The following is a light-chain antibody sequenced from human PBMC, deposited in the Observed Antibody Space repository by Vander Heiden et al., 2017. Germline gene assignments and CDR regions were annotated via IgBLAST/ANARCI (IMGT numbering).Light chain of an antibody. CDR2: KVS. CDR3: RQGKHWPLT. J-gene: IGKJ4*01. Sequence: DVVMTQSPLSLPVTLGQPASLSCSSSLSLVYGDGHTNLNCCQQRPGQSPRRLIYKVSNRDSGVPDRFSGSGSCTDFTLKIIRGEAEDVGVYYCRQGKHWPLTFGGGTKVEIK. V-gene: IGKV2-30*01. CDR1: LSLVYGDGHTN.